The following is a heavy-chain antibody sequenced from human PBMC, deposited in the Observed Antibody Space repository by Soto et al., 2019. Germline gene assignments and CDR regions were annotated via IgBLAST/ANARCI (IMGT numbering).Heavy chain of an antibody. D-gene: IGHD7-27*01. CDR1: GFTFSSYS. J-gene: IGHJ3*02. V-gene: IGHV3-48*02. CDR3: ARYSKDSETGDAVDI. CDR2: ISSSSSTI. Sequence: GGSLRLSCAASGFTFSSYSMNWVRQAPGKGLEGVSYISSSSSTIYYADSVKGLFTISRDHAKNSLYLQMNSLRDEDTAVYYCARYSKDSETGDAVDIWGQGTMGTVSS.